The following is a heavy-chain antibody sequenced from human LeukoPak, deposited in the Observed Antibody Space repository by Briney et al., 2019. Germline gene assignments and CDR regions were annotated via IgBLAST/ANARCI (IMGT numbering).Heavy chain of an antibody. J-gene: IGHJ4*02. D-gene: IGHD2-15*01. V-gene: IGHV1-46*01. CDR1: GYTFTRYY. CDR2: INPSGGST. Sequence: ASVKVSCKATGYTFTRYYMHWVRQAPGRGLEWMGIINPSGGSTSYAQKFQGRVTMTRDTSTSTVYMELNSLRSEDTAGYYCAKGYCSGGTCYSYDYWGQGTLVTVSS. CDR3: AKGYCSGGTCYSYDY.